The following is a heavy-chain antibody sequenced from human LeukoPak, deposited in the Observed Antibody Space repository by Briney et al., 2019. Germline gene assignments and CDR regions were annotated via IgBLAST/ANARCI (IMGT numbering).Heavy chain of an antibody. V-gene: IGHV3-23*01. CDR2: ISGSGGST. Sequence: GGSLRLSCAASGFTFSSYAMSWVRQAPGKGLEWVSAISGSGGSTYYADSVKGRFTISRDNSKNTLYLQMNSLRAEDTAVYYCAKDSYYYDSSGYCTWGQGTMVTVSS. J-gene: IGHJ3*01. CDR3: AKDSYYYDSSGYCT. CDR1: GFTFSSYA. D-gene: IGHD3-22*01.